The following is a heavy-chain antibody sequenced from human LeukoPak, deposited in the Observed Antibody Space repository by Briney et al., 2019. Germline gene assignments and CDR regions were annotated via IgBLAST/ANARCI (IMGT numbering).Heavy chain of an antibody. CDR2: ISSSGSTI. Sequence: GGSLRLSCAASGFTFSDYYMSWIRQAPGKGLEWVSYISSSGSTIYYADSVKGRFTISRDNAKNSLYLQMNGLRAEDTAVYYCATTLGLWFGDPVGYFDYWGQGTLVTVSS. CDR1: GFTFSDYY. CDR3: ATTLGLWFGDPVGYFDY. D-gene: IGHD3-10*01. V-gene: IGHV3-11*01. J-gene: IGHJ4*02.